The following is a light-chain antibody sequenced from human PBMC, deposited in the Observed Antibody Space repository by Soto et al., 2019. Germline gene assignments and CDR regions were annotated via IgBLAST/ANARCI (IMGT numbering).Light chain of an antibody. Sequence: DIPLTQSPSFLSASVGDRVTITCRASQGISSYLAWYQQKPGKAPKLLIYAASTLQSGVPARFSGSGSGTEFTLTISSLQPEDFATYYCQQLNSYPRWTFGQGTKLEIK. J-gene: IGKJ2*02. CDR3: QQLNSYPRWT. CDR1: QGISSY. CDR2: AAS. V-gene: IGKV1-9*01.